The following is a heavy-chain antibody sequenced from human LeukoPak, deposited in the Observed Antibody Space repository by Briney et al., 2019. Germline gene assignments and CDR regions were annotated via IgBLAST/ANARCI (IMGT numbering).Heavy chain of an antibody. Sequence: PSETLSLTCTVSGGSISSYYWSWIRQPPGKGLEWIGYIYYSGSTNYNPSLKSRVTISVDTSKNQFSLKLSSVTAADTVVYYCARGVNWNYFDYWGQGTLVTVSS. CDR2: IYYSGST. CDR3: ARGVNWNYFDY. D-gene: IGHD1-1*01. CDR1: GGSISSYY. J-gene: IGHJ4*02. V-gene: IGHV4-59*01.